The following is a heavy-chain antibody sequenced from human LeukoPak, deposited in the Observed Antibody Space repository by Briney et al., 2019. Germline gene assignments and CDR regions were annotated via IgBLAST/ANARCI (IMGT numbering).Heavy chain of an antibody. V-gene: IGHV4-59*08. CDR3: ARRAFGGVIAANWFDP. CDR1: GVSMSAYY. D-gene: IGHD3-16*02. J-gene: IGHJ5*02. CDR2: IYDNGYT. Sequence: SETLSLTCTVSGVSMSAYYWSWIRQPPGKGLEWIGYIYDNGYTHYNPSPKSRVSISLDTSKSQFSPNLSCVTAADTAVYYCARRAFGGVIAANWFDPWGQGTLVTVSS.